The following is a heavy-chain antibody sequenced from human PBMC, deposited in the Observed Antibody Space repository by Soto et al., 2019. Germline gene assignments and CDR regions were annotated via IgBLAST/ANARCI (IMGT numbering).Heavy chain of an antibody. D-gene: IGHD3-9*01. CDR2: IYYSGST. CDR1: CGSISSGGYY. J-gene: IGHJ3*02. Sequence: ASETLSLTCTVSCGSISSGGYYWSWIRQHPGKGLEWIGYIYYSGSTYYSPSLKSRVTMSLDTSENQFSLKLTSVTAADTAVYYCARGGSNDWQVAFDIWGQGTRVTVSS. CDR3: ARGGSNDWQVAFDI. V-gene: IGHV4-31*03.